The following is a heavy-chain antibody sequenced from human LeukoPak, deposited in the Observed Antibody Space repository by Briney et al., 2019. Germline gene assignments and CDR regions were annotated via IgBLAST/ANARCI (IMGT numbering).Heavy chain of an antibody. CDR1: GGSFTGYY. D-gene: IGHD3-3*01. Sequence: SETLSLTCAVYGGSFTGYYWSWIRQPPGKGLERIGEINHSGSINCNPSLKSRITISIDTSKNQFSLKLSSVTAADTAVYYCARVEYDFWSGSQSDYWGQGTLVTVSS. CDR2: INHSGSI. CDR3: ARVEYDFWSGSQSDY. V-gene: IGHV4-34*01. J-gene: IGHJ4*02.